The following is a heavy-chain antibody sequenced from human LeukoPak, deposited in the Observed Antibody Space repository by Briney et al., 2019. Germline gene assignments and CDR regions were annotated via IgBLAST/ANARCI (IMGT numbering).Heavy chain of an antibody. Sequence: ASVKVSCKASGYTFTTYYIHWVRQAPGQGLEWMGMINPGGGSTTYSQKFRGRVAMTSDTSTSTVYMELSSLRSEDTAVYYCARVLTDSSGWYQLDYWGQGTLVTVSS. CDR1: GYTFTTYY. CDR2: INPGGGST. D-gene: IGHD6-19*01. CDR3: ARVLTDSSGWYQLDY. J-gene: IGHJ4*02. V-gene: IGHV1-46*01.